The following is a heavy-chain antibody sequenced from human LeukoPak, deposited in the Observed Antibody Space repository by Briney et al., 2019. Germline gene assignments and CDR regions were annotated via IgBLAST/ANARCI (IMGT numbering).Heavy chain of an antibody. J-gene: IGHJ4*02. Sequence: PGGSLRLSCAASGFTFSSYWMDWVRQAPGKGLEWVANLKPDGRDKYYTDSVKGRFTISRDNAKGSLYLQMNSLRAGDTAVYYCVRDLDFWGQGTLVTVSS. CDR3: VRDLDF. CDR2: LKPDGRDK. V-gene: IGHV3-7*05. CDR1: GFTFSSYW.